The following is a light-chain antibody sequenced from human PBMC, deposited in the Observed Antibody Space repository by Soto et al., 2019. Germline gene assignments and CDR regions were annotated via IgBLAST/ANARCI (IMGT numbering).Light chain of an antibody. Sequence: QSALTRPASVSGSPGQSITISCTGTSSDVGGYNYVSWYQQHPGKAPKLMIYDVSNRPSGVSDRFFGSKSGNTASLTISGLQTEDEADYYCSSYTITSTLVFGTGTKVTVL. CDR1: SSDVGGYNY. J-gene: IGLJ1*01. V-gene: IGLV2-14*01. CDR2: DVS. CDR3: SSYTITSTLV.